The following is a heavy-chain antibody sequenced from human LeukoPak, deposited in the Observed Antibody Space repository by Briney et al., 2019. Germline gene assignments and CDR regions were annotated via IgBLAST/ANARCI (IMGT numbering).Heavy chain of an antibody. Sequence: ASETLSLTCTVSGGSISSGGYYWSWIRQHPGKGLEWIGYIYYSGSTYYNPSLKSRVTISVDTSKNQFSLKLSSVTAADTAVYYCARGLDYYDSSGSYVYYFDYWGQGTLVTVSS. V-gene: IGHV4-31*03. J-gene: IGHJ4*02. D-gene: IGHD3-22*01. CDR3: ARGLDYYDSSGSYVYYFDY. CDR2: IYYSGST. CDR1: GGSISSGGYY.